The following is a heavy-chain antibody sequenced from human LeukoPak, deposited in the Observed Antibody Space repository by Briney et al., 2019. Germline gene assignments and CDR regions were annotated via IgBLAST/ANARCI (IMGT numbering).Heavy chain of an antibody. CDR2: INHSGNT. CDR3: ARVSTWSYPWFAP. Sequence: SETLSLTCIVSGSSISSDYYWGWIRPPPGKGLEWIGCINHSGNTYYNPSLKSRLTIFIDTSKNQFSLKLSSVTAADTAFYYCARVSTWSYPWFAPWGQGTLVTVSS. V-gene: IGHV4-38-2*02. D-gene: IGHD1-26*01. J-gene: IGHJ5*02. CDR1: GSSISSDYY.